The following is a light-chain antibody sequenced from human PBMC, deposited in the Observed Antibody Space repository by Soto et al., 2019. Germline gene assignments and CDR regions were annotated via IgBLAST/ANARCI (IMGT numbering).Light chain of an antibody. Sequence: EIVLTQSPGTLSLSPGERATLSCRASQSVRSNYLAWYQQRPGQAPRLLIYGASTRATGIPDRFSGSGSGTDFTLTISRLEPEDFSVYYCQQYGRSLITFGQGTRLEIK. J-gene: IGKJ5*01. V-gene: IGKV3-20*01. CDR1: QSVRSNY. CDR3: QQYGRSLIT. CDR2: GAS.